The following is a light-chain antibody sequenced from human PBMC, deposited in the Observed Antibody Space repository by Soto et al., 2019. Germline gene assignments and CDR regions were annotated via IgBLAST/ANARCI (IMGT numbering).Light chain of an antibody. V-gene: IGKV1-39*01. CDR2: SAS. CDR3: QQSYSTPPEYT. CDR1: QSISSY. J-gene: IGKJ2*01. Sequence: DIQMTQSPSSLSASVGDRVTITCRAGQSISSYLNWYQQKPGKAPKLLIYSASNLQSGVPSRFSGRGSGTDFTLTISSLQPGDSATYYCQQSYSTPPEYTFGQGTKLEIK.